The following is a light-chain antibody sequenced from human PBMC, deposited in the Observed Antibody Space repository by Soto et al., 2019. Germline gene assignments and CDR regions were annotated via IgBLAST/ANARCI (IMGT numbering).Light chain of an antibody. CDR1: QGISSY. Sequence: IQLTQSPSSLSASVGDRVTITCRASQGISSYLAWYQQKSGKAPQLLIYAASTLQSGVPSRFSGSGTGTDFTLNITRLRPKDFATYYRHQLNDHPITFLQATRLKLK. V-gene: IGKV1-9*01. CDR2: AAS. CDR3: HQLNDHPIT. J-gene: IGKJ5*01.